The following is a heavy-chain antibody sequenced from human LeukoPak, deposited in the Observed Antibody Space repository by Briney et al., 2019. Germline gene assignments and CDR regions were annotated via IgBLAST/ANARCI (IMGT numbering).Heavy chain of an antibody. J-gene: IGHJ6*03. CDR3: ARVYYGSGSLHYYYYYMDV. CDR2: IYSGGRT. Sequence: GGSLRLSCAASGFTLSNYNMNWVRQAPGKGLEWVSVIYSGGRTYYADSVKGRFIISRENSKNTLYLQMNSLRAEDTAVYYCARVYYGSGSLHYYYYYMDVWGKGTTVTISS. CDR1: GFTLSNYN. D-gene: IGHD3-10*01. V-gene: IGHV3-53*01.